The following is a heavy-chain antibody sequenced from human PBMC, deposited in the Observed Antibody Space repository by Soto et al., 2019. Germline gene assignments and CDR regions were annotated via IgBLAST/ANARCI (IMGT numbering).Heavy chain of an antibody. J-gene: IGHJ4*02. V-gene: IGHV1-18*01. CDR2: ISPHNRNT. Sequence: QVQLVQSGAEVKRPGDSVKVSCQASGYTFGHFYITWVRQAPGQGLEWMGAISPHNRNTNYAEKFRGRVTLTTDTSTTTAYMELRSLRSDDTAVYYCARDEGGYDILTGYYKAHHFDQGGQGALVTVSS. D-gene: IGHD3-9*01. CDR1: GYTFGHFY. CDR3: ARDEGGYDILTGYYKAHHFDQ.